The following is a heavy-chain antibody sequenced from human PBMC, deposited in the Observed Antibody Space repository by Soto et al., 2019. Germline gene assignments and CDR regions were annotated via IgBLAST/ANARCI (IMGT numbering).Heavy chain of an antibody. CDR3: SRAVITPARPFDV. CDR2: INAGYGKT. J-gene: IGHJ4*02. V-gene: IGHV1-3*01. CDR1: GYTFATYA. Sequence: ASVKVSCKASGYTFATYAIHWVRQAPGQRLEWMAWINAGYGKTEYSRNFQGRVTITSDTSASTAYMELISLRSEDTAVYYCSRAVITPARPFDVWGQGALVTVSS. D-gene: IGHD3-16*01.